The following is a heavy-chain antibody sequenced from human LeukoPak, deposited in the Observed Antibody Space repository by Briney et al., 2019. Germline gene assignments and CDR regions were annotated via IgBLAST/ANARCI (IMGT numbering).Heavy chain of an antibody. V-gene: IGHV3-48*03. CDR1: GFDFGANE. CDR3: TTLGYHLDS. CDR2: FAGSDTTK. Sequence: PGGSLSLSCAAPGFDFGANEMNGVRQAPGKGLEWVAYFAGSDTTKYYADSVRGRFTISRDNAKNSLYLQMNSLRAEDTALYYCTTLGYHLDSWGQGTLVTVSS. D-gene: IGHD3-22*01. J-gene: IGHJ4*02.